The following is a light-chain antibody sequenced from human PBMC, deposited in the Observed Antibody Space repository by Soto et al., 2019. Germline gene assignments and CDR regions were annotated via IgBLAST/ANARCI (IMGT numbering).Light chain of an antibody. V-gene: IGLV2-11*01. CDR3: CSYAGSTHV. J-gene: IGLJ3*02. Sequence: QSALTLPRSVSGSPGQSVTISCTGTSSDVGGYNYVSWYQQYPGKAPQLMIYDVTKRPSGVPDRFSGSKSGNTASLTISGLQAEDEADYYCCSYAGSTHVFGGGTQLTVL. CDR2: DVT. CDR1: SSDVGGYNY.